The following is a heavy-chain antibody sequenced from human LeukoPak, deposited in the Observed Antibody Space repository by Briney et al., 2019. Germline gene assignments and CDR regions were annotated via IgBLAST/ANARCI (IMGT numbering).Heavy chain of an antibody. D-gene: IGHD3-10*01. V-gene: IGHV4-59*01. CDR3: ARDSAHITMVRGVIIGSLNWFDP. CDR1: GGSISSYY. CDR2: IYYSGST. Sequence: SETLSLTCTVSGGSISSYYWSWIRQPPGKGLEWIGYIYYSGSTNYNPSLKSRVTISVDTSKSQFSLSLSSVTAADTAVYYCARDSAHITMVRGVIIGSLNWFDPWGQGTLVTVSS. J-gene: IGHJ5*02.